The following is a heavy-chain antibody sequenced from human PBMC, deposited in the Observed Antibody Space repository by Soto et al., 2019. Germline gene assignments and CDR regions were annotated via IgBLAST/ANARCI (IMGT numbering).Heavy chain of an antibody. CDR2: ISGYNGNT. Sequence: VKVSCKASGYTFSNYGINWVRQAPGQGLEWMGWISGYNGNTNYAQKFQDRVTMTTDTSASTAYMELWSLRSDDTAMYYCARDHSSSWHDFDYWGQGTLVTVSS. CDR3: ARDHSSSWHDFDY. D-gene: IGHD6-13*01. V-gene: IGHV1-18*01. CDR1: GYTFSNYG. J-gene: IGHJ4*02.